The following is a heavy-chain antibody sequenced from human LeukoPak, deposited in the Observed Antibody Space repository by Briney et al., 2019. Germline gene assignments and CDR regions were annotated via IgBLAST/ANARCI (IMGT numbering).Heavy chain of an antibody. J-gene: IGHJ3*02. Sequence: PSETLSLTCTVSGGSLSTYHWNWIRQLPGKGLGWIGFIRYSGTTNYNTSPKSRFTISVDTSKNQFSLKLSSVTAADTAVYYRARFGVGASIIWGQGTMVTVSS. CDR2: IRYSGTT. CDR3: ARFGVGASII. V-gene: IGHV4-59*01. D-gene: IGHD1-26*01. CDR1: GGSLSTYH.